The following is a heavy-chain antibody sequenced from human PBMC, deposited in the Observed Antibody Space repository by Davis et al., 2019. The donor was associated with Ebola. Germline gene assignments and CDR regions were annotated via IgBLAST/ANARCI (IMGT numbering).Heavy chain of an antibody. Sequence: GESLKISCAASEFTFSSYWMHWVRQAPGKGLVWVSRINSDGRTTAYADSVKGRFTISRDNAKNSLYLQMNSLRAEDTAVYYCARDLKGGFSSVNWFDPWGQGTLVTVSS. J-gene: IGHJ5*02. V-gene: IGHV3-74*01. CDR2: INSDGRTT. D-gene: IGHD3-16*02. CDR3: ARDLKGGFSSVNWFDP. CDR1: EFTFSSYW.